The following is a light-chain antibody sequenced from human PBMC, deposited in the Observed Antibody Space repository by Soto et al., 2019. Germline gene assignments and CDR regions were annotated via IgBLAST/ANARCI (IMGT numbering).Light chain of an antibody. CDR3: QKYNSAPWT. CDR2: SAS. CDR1: QAISNY. J-gene: IGKJ1*01. V-gene: IGKV1-27*01. Sequence: DIQMTQSPSALYASVGDRVTITCRASQAISNYLAWYQKKPGKGPKLLIYSASTLQSGVPSRFSGSGSGTDFTLTISSLQPEDVATYYCQKYNSAPWTFGQGTKVDSK.